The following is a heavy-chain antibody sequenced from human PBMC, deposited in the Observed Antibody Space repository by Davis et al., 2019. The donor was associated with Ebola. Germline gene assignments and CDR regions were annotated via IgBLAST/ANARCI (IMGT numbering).Heavy chain of an antibody. Sequence: GGSLRLSCAASGFTFSTYSMNWVRQAPGKGLEWVSSISSDSYFIYYAESLKGRFTISRDNAKNSLYLQMNSLRDEDTAVYYCARGEDIVVVVAAPFDYWGQGTLVTVSS. J-gene: IGHJ4*02. CDR1: GFTFSTYS. CDR2: ISSDSYFI. V-gene: IGHV3-21*01. D-gene: IGHD2-15*01. CDR3: ARGEDIVVVVAAPFDY.